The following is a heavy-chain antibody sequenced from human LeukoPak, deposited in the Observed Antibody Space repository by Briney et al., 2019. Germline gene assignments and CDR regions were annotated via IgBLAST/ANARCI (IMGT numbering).Heavy chain of an antibody. Sequence: SETLSLTCTVSGGSINSYYWSWIRQPPGKGLEWMGYFYYSGNTNYNPSLKSRVTISVDTSKNQFSLKLTSLTAADTAVYYCATNPRRTMTTFDYWGQGTLVTVSS. V-gene: IGHV4-59*01. CDR2: FYYSGNT. D-gene: IGHD1-1*01. J-gene: IGHJ4*02. CDR1: GGSINSYY. CDR3: ATNPRRTMTTFDY.